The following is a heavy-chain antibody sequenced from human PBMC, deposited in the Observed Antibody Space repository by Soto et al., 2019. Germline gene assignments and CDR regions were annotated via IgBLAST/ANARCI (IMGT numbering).Heavy chain of an antibody. Sequence: GESLKISCKGSGYSFSSYWIAWVRQMPGKGLEWMGIIYPGDSDTRYSPSFQGQVTISADKSITTAYLQWSSLKASDTAIYYCARRLADYDFWSGPENDAFDIWGQGTLVTVSS. CDR3: ARRLADYDFWSGPENDAFDI. CDR2: IYPGDSDT. D-gene: IGHD3-3*01. CDR1: GYSFSSYW. V-gene: IGHV5-51*01. J-gene: IGHJ3*02.